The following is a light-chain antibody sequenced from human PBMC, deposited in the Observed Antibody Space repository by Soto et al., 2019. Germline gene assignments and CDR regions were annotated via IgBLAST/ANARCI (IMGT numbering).Light chain of an antibody. J-gene: IGLJ2*01. CDR3: SSYAGSNVV. CDR1: SSDVGGYNY. CDR2: EVS. V-gene: IGLV2-8*01. Sequence: QSALTQPPAASGSPGQSVTISCTGTSSDVGGYNYVSWYQQHPGKAPKLMIYEVSKRPSGVPDRFSGSKSGHTASLTVSGLQAEDEADYCCSSYAGSNVVFGGGTKLTVL.